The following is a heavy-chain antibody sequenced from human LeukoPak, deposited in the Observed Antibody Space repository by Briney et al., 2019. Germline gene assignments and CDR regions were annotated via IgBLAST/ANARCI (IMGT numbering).Heavy chain of an antibody. CDR1: GYTFTSYG. V-gene: IGHV1-18*01. CDR2: VSAYNGNT. Sequence: ASVKVSCKASGYTFTSYGINWVRQAPGQGLEWMGWVSAYNGNTNYAQKFQGRVTMTRDTSISTAYMELSRLRSDDTAVYYCARGFYYYYMDVWGKGTTVTISS. CDR3: ARGFYYYYMDV. J-gene: IGHJ6*03.